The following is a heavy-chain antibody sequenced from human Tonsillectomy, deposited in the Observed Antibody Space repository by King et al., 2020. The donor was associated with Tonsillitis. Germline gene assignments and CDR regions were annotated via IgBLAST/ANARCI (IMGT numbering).Heavy chain of an antibody. Sequence: VQLVESGGGLVQPGGSLRLSCAASGFTVSDHYMDWVRQAPGKGLEWVGRVRNKANSYTTEYAASVKGRFTISREDSMQSLYLQMNSLKTDDTAVYYCASGEVGATDYWGLGTLVTVSS. V-gene: IGHV3-72*01. CDR3: ASGEVGATDY. CDR1: GFTVSDHY. D-gene: IGHD1-26*01. CDR2: VRNKANSYTT. J-gene: IGHJ4*02.